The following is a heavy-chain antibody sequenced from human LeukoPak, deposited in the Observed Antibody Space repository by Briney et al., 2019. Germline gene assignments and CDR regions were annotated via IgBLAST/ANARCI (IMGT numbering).Heavy chain of an antibody. J-gene: IGHJ4*02. CDR1: GGSISSSNYY. Sequence: PSETLSLTCTVSGGSISSSNYYWGWIRQPPGKGLEWIGSIYYSGDTYYNPSLKSRVTISVDTSKNQFSLKLSSVTAADTAVYFCARLNYYDSSGYYAGYDYWGQGTLVTVSS. CDR3: ARLNYYDSSGYYAGYDY. V-gene: IGHV4-39*07. D-gene: IGHD3-22*01. CDR2: IYYSGDT.